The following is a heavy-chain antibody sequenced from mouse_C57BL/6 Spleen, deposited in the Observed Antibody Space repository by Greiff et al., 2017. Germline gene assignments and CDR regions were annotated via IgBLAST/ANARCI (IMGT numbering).Heavy chain of an antibody. Sequence: VQLQQPGAELVKPGASVKMSCKASGYTFTSYWITWVKQRPGQGLEWIGDIYPGSGSTNYNEKFKSKATLTVDTSPSTAYMQLSSLTSEDSAVYYCARYYGSSYGFAYWGQGTLVTVSA. CDR3: ARYYGSSYGFAY. CDR1: GYTFTSYW. J-gene: IGHJ3*01. D-gene: IGHD1-1*01. CDR2: IYPGSGST. V-gene: IGHV1-55*01.